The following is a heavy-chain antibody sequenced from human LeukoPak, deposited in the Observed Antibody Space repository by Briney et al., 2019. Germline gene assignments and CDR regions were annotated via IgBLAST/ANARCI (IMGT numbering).Heavy chain of an antibody. V-gene: IGHV3-74*01. J-gene: IGHJ4*02. CDR3: AREAGSDCSGGSCRSFDY. D-gene: IGHD2-15*01. Sequence: GGSLRLSCAASGFTFNRYWMHWVRQAPGKGLVWVSRINSDGSSTSYADSVKGRFTISRDNAKNTLYLQMNSLRAEDTAVYYCAREAGSDCSGGSCRSFDYWGQGTLVTVSS. CDR1: GFTFNRYW. CDR2: INSDGSST.